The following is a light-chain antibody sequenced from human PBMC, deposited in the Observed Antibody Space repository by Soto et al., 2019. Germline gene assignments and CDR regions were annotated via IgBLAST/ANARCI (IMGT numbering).Light chain of an antibody. V-gene: IGLV2-14*02. J-gene: IGLJ3*02. CDR1: SSDVGSYNL. Sequence: QSALTQPASVSGSPGQSITISCTETSSDVGSYNLVSWYQQYPGKAPKLMIYDVSNRPSGVSIRFSGSKSGNTASLTISGLQAEDEAHYYCSSYTTGSTRVFGGGTKLTVL. CDR2: DVS. CDR3: SSYTTGSTRV.